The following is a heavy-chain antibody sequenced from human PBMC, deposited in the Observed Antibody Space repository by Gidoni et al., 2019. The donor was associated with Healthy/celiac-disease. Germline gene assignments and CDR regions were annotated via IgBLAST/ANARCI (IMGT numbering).Heavy chain of an antibody. CDR1: SGSISSSNW. Sequence: QVQLQESGPGLVKPSGTLSLTCAVSSGSISSSNWWSWVRQPPGKGLEWIGEIYHSGSTNYNPSLKSRVTISVDKSKNQFSLKLSSVTAADTAVYYCARGTDDYIWGSYRWIDYWGQGTLVTVSS. D-gene: IGHD3-16*02. J-gene: IGHJ4*02. CDR3: ARGTDDYIWGSYRWIDY. V-gene: IGHV4-4*02. CDR2: IYHSGST.